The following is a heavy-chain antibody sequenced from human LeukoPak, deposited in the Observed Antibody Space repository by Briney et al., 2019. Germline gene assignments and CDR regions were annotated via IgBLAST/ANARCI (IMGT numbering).Heavy chain of an antibody. CDR3: ANLYTSSSLSYYYYGMDV. D-gene: IGHD6-6*01. V-gene: IGHV3-23*01. CDR2: LSGSGGST. CDR1: GFTFSSFA. J-gene: IGHJ6*02. Sequence: GGSLRLSCAASGFTFSSFAMSWVRQAPGKGLEWVSGLSGSGGSTYYADSVKGRFTISRDNSKNTLYLQMNSLRAEDTAVYYCANLYTSSSLSYYYYGMDVWGQGTTVTVSS.